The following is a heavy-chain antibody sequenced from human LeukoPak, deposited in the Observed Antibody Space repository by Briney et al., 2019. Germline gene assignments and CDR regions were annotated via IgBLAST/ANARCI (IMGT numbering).Heavy chain of an antibody. Sequence: GGSLRLSCAASGFTFDDYDMSWVRQAPGKGLEWVSGINWNGGSTGYADSVKGRFTISRDNARNSLYLQMNSLRADDTAVYYCAKERTGGWPFDYWGQGTLVTVSS. V-gene: IGHV3-20*04. D-gene: IGHD6-19*01. CDR3: AKERTGGWPFDY. CDR2: INWNGGST. CDR1: GFTFDDYD. J-gene: IGHJ4*02.